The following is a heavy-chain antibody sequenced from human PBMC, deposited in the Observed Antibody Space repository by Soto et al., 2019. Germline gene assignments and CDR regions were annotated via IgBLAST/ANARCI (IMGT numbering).Heavy chain of an antibody. CDR2: IHHSGNS. CDR3: ARVGNWNDGLGS. J-gene: IGHJ5*02. CDR1: AGSISNYY. D-gene: IGHD1-1*01. V-gene: IGHV4-59*01. Sequence: SETLSLTCTVSAGSISNYYWNWIRQPPEKGLEWIGFIHHSGNSMSNPSLRSRLTMSVDTTEGQISLNLRAVTAADTAVYYCARVGNWNDGLGSWGQGALVTVSS.